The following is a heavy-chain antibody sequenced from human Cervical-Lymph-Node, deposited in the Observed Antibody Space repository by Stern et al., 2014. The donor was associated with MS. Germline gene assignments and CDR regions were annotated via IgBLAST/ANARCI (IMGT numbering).Heavy chain of an antibody. CDR1: GFTFDHYA. V-gene: IGHV3-9*01. CDR3: AKDEGVTMVGAED. D-gene: IGHD1-26*01. CDR2: ISQNSIEI. Sequence: EVQLVESGGGLVQPGRSLRLSCAASGFTFDHYAMHWIRQAPGKGLEWVAGISQNSIEIGYADSVKGRFTISRDNAKESLYLQLNSLRPEDTALYYCAKDEGVTMVGAEDWGQGTLVIVSS. J-gene: IGHJ4*02.